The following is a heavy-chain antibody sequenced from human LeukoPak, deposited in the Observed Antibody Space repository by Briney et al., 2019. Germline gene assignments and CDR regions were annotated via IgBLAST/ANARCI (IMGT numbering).Heavy chain of an antibody. D-gene: IGHD2-15*01. Sequence: SETLSLTCAVYGGSFSGYYWSWIRQPPGKGLEWIGYIYYSGTTNYNPSLKSRVTISVDTSKNQFSLKLISVTAADTAVYFCARGRGGGGSSNNWFDPWGRGTLVIVSS. CDR1: GGSFSGYY. V-gene: IGHV4-59*12. J-gene: IGHJ5*02. CDR3: ARGRGGGGSSNNWFDP. CDR2: IYYSGTT.